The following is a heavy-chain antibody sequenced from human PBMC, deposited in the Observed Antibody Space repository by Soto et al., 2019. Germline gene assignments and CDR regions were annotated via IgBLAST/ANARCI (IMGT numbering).Heavy chain of an antibody. V-gene: IGHV2-5*02. D-gene: IGHD6-13*01. CDR2: IYWDDDK. J-gene: IGHJ5*02. CDR3: AHRELSAGWFDP. Sequence: QITLKESGPTLVKPTQTLTLTCTFSGLSLSTSGVGVGWIRQPPGKALEWLALIYWDDDKRYSPSLKNRLTITKDTSKNQVVLTRTNMDPVDTATYYCAHRELSAGWFDPWGQGTLVTVSS. CDR1: GLSLSTSGVG.